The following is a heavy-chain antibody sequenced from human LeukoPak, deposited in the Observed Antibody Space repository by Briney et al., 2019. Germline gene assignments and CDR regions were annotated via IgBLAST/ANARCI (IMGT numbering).Heavy chain of an antibody. D-gene: IGHD5-18*01. CDR1: GYTFTSYY. V-gene: IGHV1-46*01. CDR3: AREPQRGYSYGYWFDP. J-gene: IGHJ5*02. Sequence: ASVKVSCKASGYTFTSYYMHWVRQAPGQGLEWMGIINPSGGSTSYAQKFQGRVTMTRDTSTSTAYMELRSLRSDDTAVYYCAREPQRGYSYGYWFDPWGQGTLVTVSS. CDR2: INPSGGST.